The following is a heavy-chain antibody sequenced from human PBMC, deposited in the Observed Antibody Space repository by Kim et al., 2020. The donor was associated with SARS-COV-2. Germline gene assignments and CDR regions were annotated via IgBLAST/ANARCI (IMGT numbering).Heavy chain of an antibody. CDR3: ASTPGVY. CDR1: GFTFSSYG. Sequence: GGSLRLSCAASGFTFSSYGMHWVRQAPGKGLEWVAVISYDGSNKYYADSMKGRFTISRDNSKNTLYLQMNSLRAEDTAVYYCASTPGVYWGQGTLVTVSS. D-gene: IGHD3-10*01. J-gene: IGHJ4*02. V-gene: IGHV3-30*03. CDR2: ISYDGSNK.